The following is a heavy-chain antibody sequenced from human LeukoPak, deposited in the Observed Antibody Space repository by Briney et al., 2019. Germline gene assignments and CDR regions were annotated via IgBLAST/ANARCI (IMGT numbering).Heavy chain of an antibody. D-gene: IGHD5-18*01. CDR3: ARVIEDTAMVTDDY. CDR2: INPNSGGT. Sequence: GASVKVSCKASGYTFTGYYMHWVQQAPGQGLEWMGRINPNSGGTNYAQKFQGRVTMTRDTSISTAYMELSRLRSDDTAVYYCARVIEDTAMVTDDYWGQGTLVTVSS. CDR1: GYTFTGYY. V-gene: IGHV1-2*06. J-gene: IGHJ4*02.